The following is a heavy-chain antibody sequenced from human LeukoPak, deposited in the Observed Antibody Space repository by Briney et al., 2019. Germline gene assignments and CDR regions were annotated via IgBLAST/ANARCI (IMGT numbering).Heavy chain of an antibody. CDR1: GFTFSSYW. Sequence: PGGSLRLSCAASGFTFSSYWMHWVRQAPGKGLVWVSRINSDGSSTSYADSVKGRFTISRDNAKNTLYLQMNSLRAEDTAVYYCASSPSREYGAEFDYWGQGTLVTVSS. V-gene: IGHV3-74*01. CDR2: INSDGSST. D-gene: IGHD2/OR15-2a*01. CDR3: ASSPSREYGAEFDY. J-gene: IGHJ4*02.